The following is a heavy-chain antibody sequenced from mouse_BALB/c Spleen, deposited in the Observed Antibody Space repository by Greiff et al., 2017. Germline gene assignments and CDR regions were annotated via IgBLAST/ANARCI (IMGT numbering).Heavy chain of an antibody. Sequence: QVQLKQSGPELVKPGASVKISCKASGYSFTSYYIHWVKQRPGQGLEWIGWIFPGSGNTKYNEKFKGKTTLTADTSSSTAYMQLSSLTSEDSAVYFCARGTTVVAEDYFDYWGQGTTLTVSS. J-gene: IGHJ2*01. V-gene: IGHV1-66*01. CDR3: ARGTTVVAEDYFDY. CDR2: IFPGSGNT. D-gene: IGHD1-1*01. CDR1: GYSFTSYY.